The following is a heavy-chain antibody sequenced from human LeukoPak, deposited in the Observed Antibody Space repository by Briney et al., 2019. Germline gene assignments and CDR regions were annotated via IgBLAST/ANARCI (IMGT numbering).Heavy chain of an antibody. CDR1: GGSISSSY. J-gene: IGHJ5*02. D-gene: IGHD1-26*01. CDR2: IYYSGST. V-gene: IGHV4-59*08. Sequence: VKPSETLSLTCTVSGGSISSSYWSWIRQPPGTGLEWIGYIYYSGSTNYNPSLKSRVTISVDTSKNQFSLKLSSVTAADTAVYYCARHDGGATLSGFDPWGQGTLVTVSS. CDR3: ARHDGGATLSGFDP.